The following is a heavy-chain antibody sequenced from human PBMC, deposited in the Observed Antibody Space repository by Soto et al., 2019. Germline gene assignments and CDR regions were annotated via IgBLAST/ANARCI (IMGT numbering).Heavy chain of an antibody. D-gene: IGHD3-10*01. Sequence: PSESLSLTCTVSGGSICSYYWSWIRQPPGKGLEWIGYIYYSGSTNYNPSLKSRVTISVDTSKNQFSLKLSSVTAADTAVYYCARHNYGSGSTYFDYWGQGTLVTVS. CDR1: GGSICSYY. CDR3: ARHNYGSGSTYFDY. CDR2: IYYSGST. J-gene: IGHJ4*02. V-gene: IGHV4-59*01.